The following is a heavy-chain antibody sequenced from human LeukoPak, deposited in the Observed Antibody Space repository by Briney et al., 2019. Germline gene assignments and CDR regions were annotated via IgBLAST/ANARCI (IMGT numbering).Heavy chain of an antibody. CDR2: ISWNSGSI. V-gene: IGHV3-9*01. J-gene: IGHJ4*02. CDR1: GFTFDDYA. D-gene: IGHD6-13*01. CDR3: AKDKGSAAAAQVAGLFDY. Sequence: QPGRSLRLSCAASGFTFDDYAMHWVRQAPGKGLEWVSGISWNSGSIGYADSVKGRFTISRDNAKNSLYLQMNSLRAEDTALYYCAKDKGSAAAAQVAGLFDYWGQGTLVTVSS.